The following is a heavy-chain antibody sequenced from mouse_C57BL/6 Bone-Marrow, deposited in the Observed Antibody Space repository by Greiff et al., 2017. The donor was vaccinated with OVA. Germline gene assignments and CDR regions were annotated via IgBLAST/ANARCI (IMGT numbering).Heavy chain of an antibody. CDR2: IDPENGDT. V-gene: IGHV14-4*01. CDR1: GFNIKDDY. CDR3: TTVVCLRREFAY. J-gene: IGHJ3*01. Sequence: VQLQQSGAELVRPGASVKLSCTASGFNIKDDYMHWVKQRPEQGLEWIGWIDPENGDTEYASKFQGKATITADTSSNTAYLQLSSLTSEDTAVYYCTTVVCLRREFAYWGQGTLVTVSA. D-gene: IGHD2-10*02.